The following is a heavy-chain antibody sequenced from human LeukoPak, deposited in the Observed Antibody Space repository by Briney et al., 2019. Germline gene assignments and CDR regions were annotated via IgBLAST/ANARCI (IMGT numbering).Heavy chain of an antibody. CDR1: GFTFSSYS. D-gene: IGHD6-13*01. V-gene: IGHV3-21*01. J-gene: IGHJ4*02. CDR2: ISSSSSYI. CDR3: ARDESAAGRACDY. Sequence: GGSLRLSCAASGFTFSSYSMNWVRQAPGKGLEWVSSISSSSSYIYYADSVKGRFTISRDNAKNSLYLQMNSLRAEDTAVYYCARDESAAGRACDYWGQGTLVTVSS.